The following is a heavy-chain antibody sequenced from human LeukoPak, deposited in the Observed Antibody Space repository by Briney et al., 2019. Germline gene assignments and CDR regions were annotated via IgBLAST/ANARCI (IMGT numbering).Heavy chain of an antibody. J-gene: IGHJ6*03. CDR3: ARDCSSTSCYHYYYYYMDV. CDR1: GFTFSSYS. CDR2: ISSSSSYI. V-gene: IGHV3-21*01. D-gene: IGHD2-2*01. Sequence: GGSLRLSCAASGFTFSSYSMNWVRQAPGKGLEWVSSISSSSSYIYYADSVEGRFTISRDNAKNSLYLQMNSLRAEDTAVYYCARDCSSTSCYHYYYYYMDVWGKGTTVTISS.